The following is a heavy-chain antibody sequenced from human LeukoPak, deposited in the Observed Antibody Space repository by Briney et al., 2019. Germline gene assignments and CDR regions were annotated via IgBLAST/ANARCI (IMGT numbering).Heavy chain of an antibody. CDR1: GFTFSSYG. Sequence: GGSLRLSCAASGFTFSSYGMNWVRQAPGKGLEWVAVIWYDGSNKYYADSVKGRFTISRDNSKNTLYLQMNSLRAEDTAVYYCARGATYSSSWYSNFDYWGEGTLVTVSS. CDR3: ARGATYSSSWYSNFDY. J-gene: IGHJ4*02. D-gene: IGHD6-13*01. V-gene: IGHV3-33*01. CDR2: IWYDGSNK.